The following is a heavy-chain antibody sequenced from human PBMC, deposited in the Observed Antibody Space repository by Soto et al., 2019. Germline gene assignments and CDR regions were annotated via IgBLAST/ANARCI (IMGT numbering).Heavy chain of an antibody. CDR3: AKGQDVTGLTPDY. V-gene: IGHV3-30*18. CDR1: GFTFSSYG. D-gene: IGHD1-20*01. J-gene: IGHJ4*02. CDR2: ISYDGSNK. Sequence: GGSLRLSCAASGFTFSSYGMHWVRQAPGKGLEWVAVISYDGSNKYYADSVKGRFTISRDNSKNTLYLQMNSLRAEDTAVYYCAKGQDVTGLTPDYWGQGTLVTVSS.